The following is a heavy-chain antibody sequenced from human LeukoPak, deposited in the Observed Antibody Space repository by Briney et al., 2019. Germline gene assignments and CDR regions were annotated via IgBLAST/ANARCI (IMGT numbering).Heavy chain of an antibody. D-gene: IGHD3-16*01. V-gene: IGHV3-7*04. CDR3: ARGTYYYEF. Sequence: GGSLRLSCAASKFTFSNYWMSWVRQAPGKGLEWVAYMNQLGNEKNYLDSVKGRFTIPRDNAKNSLYLQMTSLRAEDTAVYYCARGTYYYEFWGQGTLVTVSS. CDR2: MNQLGNEK. CDR1: KFTFSNYW. J-gene: IGHJ4*02.